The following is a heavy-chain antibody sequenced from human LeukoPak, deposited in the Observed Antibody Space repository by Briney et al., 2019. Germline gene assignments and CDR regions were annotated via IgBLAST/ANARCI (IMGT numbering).Heavy chain of an antibody. CDR2: IGSSGDNT. CDR3: ARVSYYDILSPSYYFDF. CDR1: GFSFNDYA. D-gene: IGHD3-9*01. V-gene: IGHV3-23*01. J-gene: IGHJ4*02. Sequence: GGSLRLSCAVSGFSFNDYAMTWVRQAPGKGLEWVTAIGSSGDNTYYAASVKGRLAISGDTSKNTLYLQMDSLRAEDTAVYFCARVSYYDILSPSYYFDFWGQGTLLTVSS.